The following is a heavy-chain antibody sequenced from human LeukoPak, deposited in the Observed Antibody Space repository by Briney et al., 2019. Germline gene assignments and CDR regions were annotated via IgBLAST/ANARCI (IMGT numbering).Heavy chain of an antibody. CDR3: ARLGTSATYFEF. D-gene: IGHD2-15*01. CDR2: IYPGDSDT. CDR1: GYSFIRNW. V-gene: IGHV5-51*01. Sequence: GESLKISFKGSGYSFIRNWIGWVRQMPGKGLEWMAIIYPGDSDTRYSPSFQGQVTISADKSTSTAYLQWSSLTASDTAMYYCARLGTSATYFEFWGQGTLVTVSS. J-gene: IGHJ4*02.